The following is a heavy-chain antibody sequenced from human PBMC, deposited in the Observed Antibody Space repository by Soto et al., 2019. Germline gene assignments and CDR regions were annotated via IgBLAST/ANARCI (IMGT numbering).Heavy chain of an antibody. CDR2: ISGSGGST. CDR3: AKDSCSGGSCYSGFDY. CDR1: GFTFSSYA. V-gene: IGHV3-23*01. D-gene: IGHD2-15*01. Sequence: EVQLLESGGGLVQPGGSLRLSCAASGFTFSSYAMSWVRQAPGKGLEWVSAISGSGGSTYYADSVKGRFTISRDNSKNTLYLQMNSLRAEDTAVYYCAKDSCSGGSCYSGFDYWGQGTLVTVSS. J-gene: IGHJ4*02.